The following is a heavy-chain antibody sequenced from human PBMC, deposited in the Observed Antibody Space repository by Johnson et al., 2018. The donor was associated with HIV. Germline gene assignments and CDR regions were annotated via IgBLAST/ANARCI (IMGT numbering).Heavy chain of an antibody. CDR2: IRYDGSNK. Sequence: QVQLVESGGGVVQPGRSLRLSCAASGFTFSSYGMHWVRQAPGKGLEWVAFIRYDGSNKYYADSVKGRFTISRDNSKNTLYLQMNSLRAEDTAVYYCARDALESPWGFDIWGQGTLVTVSS. J-gene: IGHJ3*02. CDR1: GFTFSSYG. D-gene: IGHD7-27*01. V-gene: IGHV3-30*02. CDR3: ARDALESPWGFDI.